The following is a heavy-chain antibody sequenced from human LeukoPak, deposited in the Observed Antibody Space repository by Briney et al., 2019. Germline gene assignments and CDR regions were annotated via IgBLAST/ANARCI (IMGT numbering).Heavy chain of an antibody. Sequence: GGSLRLSCAASGFTFSSYAMSWVRQAPGKGLEWISRTKNRANSHITQYAASVNGRFIASRDDSENSLFLQMNSLKAEDTAVYYCARVPDYYDSSGYRLPPEFDYWGQGTLVTVSS. CDR2: TKNRANSHIT. CDR3: ARVPDYYDSSGYRLPPEFDY. J-gene: IGHJ4*02. D-gene: IGHD3-22*01. V-gene: IGHV3-72*01. CDR1: GFTFSSYA.